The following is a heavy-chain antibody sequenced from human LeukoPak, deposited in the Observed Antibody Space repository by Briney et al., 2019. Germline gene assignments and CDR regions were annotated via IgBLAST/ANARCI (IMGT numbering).Heavy chain of an antibody. CDR2: IIPILGIA. CDR1: GGTFSSYA. V-gene: IGHV1-69*04. D-gene: IGHD3-10*01. Sequence: SVKVSCKASGGTFSSYAISWVRQAPGQGLERMGRIIPILGIANYAQKFQGRVTITADKSTSTAYMELSSLRSEDTAVYYCARVVQGVTNPSHFDYWGQGTLVTVSS. CDR3: ARVVQGVTNPSHFDY. J-gene: IGHJ4*02.